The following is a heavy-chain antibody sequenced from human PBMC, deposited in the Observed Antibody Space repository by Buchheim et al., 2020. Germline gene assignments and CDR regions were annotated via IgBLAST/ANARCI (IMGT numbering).Heavy chain of an antibody. J-gene: IGHJ4*02. CDR1: GGSISSSSYY. CDR3: ARSHSGSYDY. D-gene: IGHD1-26*01. V-gene: IGHV4-39*01. CDR2: IYYSGST. Sequence: QLQQWGTRLLKPSETLSLTCTVSGGSISSSSYYWGWIRQPPGKGLEWIGSIYYSGSTYYNPSLKSRVTISVDTSKNQFSLKLSSVTAADTAVYYCARSHSGSYDYWGQGTL.